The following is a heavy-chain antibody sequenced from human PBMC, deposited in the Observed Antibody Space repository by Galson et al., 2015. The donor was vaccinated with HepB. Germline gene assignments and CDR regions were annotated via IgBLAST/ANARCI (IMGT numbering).Heavy chain of an antibody. D-gene: IGHD2-15*01. CDR3: AREVCSGGSCYVYYYYYMDV. Sequence: SLRLSCAASGFTISLYSMNWVRQAPGKGLEWVSSISKSSDHTFYADSVKGRFTISKDNAKNSLYLQMNSLRAEDTAVYYCAREVCSGGSCYVYYYYYMDVWGKGTTVTVSS. CDR1: GFTISLYS. V-gene: IGHV3-21*06. CDR2: ISKSSDHT. J-gene: IGHJ6*03.